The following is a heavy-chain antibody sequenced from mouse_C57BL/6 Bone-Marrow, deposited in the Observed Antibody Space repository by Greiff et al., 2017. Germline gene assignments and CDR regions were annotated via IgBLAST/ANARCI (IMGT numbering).Heavy chain of an antibody. CDR1: GYIFTEYT. D-gene: IGHD2-4*01. Sequence: QVQLQQSGAELVKPGASVKLSCKASGYIFTEYTIHWVKPRSGQGLEWIGWFYPGSGSIKYNERFKDKATLTADKSSNTVYMELSRLTSEDSAVYFCARHERYYDYEGYFDYWGQGTTLTVSS. J-gene: IGHJ2*01. CDR2: FYPGSGSI. CDR3: ARHERYYDYEGYFDY. V-gene: IGHV1-62-2*01.